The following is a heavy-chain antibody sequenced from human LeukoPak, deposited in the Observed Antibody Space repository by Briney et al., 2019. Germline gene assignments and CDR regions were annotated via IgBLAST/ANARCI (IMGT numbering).Heavy chain of an antibody. V-gene: IGHV1-3*01. Sequence: ASVKVSCKASGYTFTSYAMHWVRQAPGQRLEWMGWINAGNGNTKYSQKFQGRVTITRDTSASTAYMELSSLRSEDTAVYYCARAHHSITMIVVGWGAFDIWGQGTMVTVSS. D-gene: IGHD3-22*01. CDR1: GYTFTSYA. CDR3: ARAHHSITMIVVGWGAFDI. CDR2: INAGNGNT. J-gene: IGHJ3*02.